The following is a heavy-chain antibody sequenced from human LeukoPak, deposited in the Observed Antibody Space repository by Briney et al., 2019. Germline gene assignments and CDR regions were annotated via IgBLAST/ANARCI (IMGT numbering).Heavy chain of an antibody. CDR3: ARRRGAIYIFDY. Sequence: GGSLRLSCAASGFTFNRYSMHWVRQVPGKGLVWVSRINSDGSSTTYADSVKGRFTISRDNARNTLYLQVNSLRAEDTAVYYCARRRGAIYIFDYWGQGTLVTVSS. CDR1: GFTFNRYS. V-gene: IGHV3-74*01. CDR2: INSDGSST. D-gene: IGHD2-2*01. J-gene: IGHJ4*02.